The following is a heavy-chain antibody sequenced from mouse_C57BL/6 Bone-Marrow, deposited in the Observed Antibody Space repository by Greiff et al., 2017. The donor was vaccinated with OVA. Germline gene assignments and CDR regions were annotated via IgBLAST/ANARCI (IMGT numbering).Heavy chain of an antibody. CDR2: IYPGDGDT. CDR1: GYAFSSSW. J-gene: IGHJ4*01. D-gene: IGHD2-5*01. V-gene: IGHV1-82*01. CDR3: ARSVYSNYGYYAMDY. Sequence: VQLQQSGPEPVKPGASVKISCKASGYAFSSSWMNWVKQRPGKGLEWIGRIYPGDGDTNYNGKFKGKATLTADKSSSTAYMQLSSLTSEDSAVYFCARSVYSNYGYYAMDYWGQGTSVTVSS.